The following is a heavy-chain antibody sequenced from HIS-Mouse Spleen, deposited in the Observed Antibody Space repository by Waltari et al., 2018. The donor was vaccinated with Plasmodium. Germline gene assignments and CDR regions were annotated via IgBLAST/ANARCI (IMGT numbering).Heavy chain of an antibody. CDR3: ARAKAGGPITYYFDY. D-gene: IGHD3-16*01. V-gene: IGHV3-74*01. CDR1: GFTFSSYW. CDR2: INTDGSST. J-gene: IGHJ4*02. Sequence: EVQLVESGGGLVQPGGSLRLSCAASGFTFSSYWMHWVRQAPGKGLVWASGINTDGSSTSDADSVKGRLTISRDNAKNTLYLQMNSLRAEDTAVYYCARAKAGGPITYYFDYWGQGTLVTVSS.